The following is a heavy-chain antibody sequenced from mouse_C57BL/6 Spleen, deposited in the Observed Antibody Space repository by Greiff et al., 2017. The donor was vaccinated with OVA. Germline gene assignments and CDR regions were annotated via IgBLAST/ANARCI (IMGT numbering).Heavy chain of an antibody. CDR3: ARGYYGNAMDY. CDR2: ISYDGSN. J-gene: IGHJ4*01. Sequence: VQLKESGPGLVKPSQSLSLTCSVTGYSITSGYYWNWIRQFPGNKLEWMGYISYDGSNNYNPSLKNRISITRDTSKNQFFLKLNSVTTEDTATYYCARGYYGNAMDYWGQGTSVTVSS. CDR1: GYSITSGYY. D-gene: IGHD2-1*01. V-gene: IGHV3-6*01.